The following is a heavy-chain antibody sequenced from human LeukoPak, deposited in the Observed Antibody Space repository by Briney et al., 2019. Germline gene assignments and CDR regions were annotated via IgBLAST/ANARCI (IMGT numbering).Heavy chain of an antibody. CDR2: INPNSGGT. J-gene: IGHJ6*02. D-gene: IGHD6-6*01. CDR1: GYTFTGYY. V-gene: IGHV1-2*04. Sequence: ASVKVSCKASGYTFTGYYMHWVRQAPGQGLEWMGRINPNSGGTNYAQKFQGWVTMTRDTSISTAYMELSRLRSDDTAVYYCARDPGPPYSSSPHQNGMDVWGQGTTVTVSS. CDR3: ARDPGPPYSSSPHQNGMDV.